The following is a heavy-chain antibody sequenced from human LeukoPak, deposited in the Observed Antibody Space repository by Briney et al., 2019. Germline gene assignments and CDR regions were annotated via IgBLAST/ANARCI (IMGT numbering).Heavy chain of an antibody. V-gene: IGHV3-23*01. CDR1: GGSISSYY. D-gene: IGHD1-26*01. CDR3: AKGGKWDVTPFDY. Sequence: ETLSLTCTVSGGSISSYYWSWIRQPPGKGLEWGSTISGGGGSTYYADSVKGRFTISRDNSKNTLYLQVNSLRAEDTAVYYCAKGGKWDVTPFDYWGQGTLVTVSS. J-gene: IGHJ4*02. CDR2: ISGGGGST.